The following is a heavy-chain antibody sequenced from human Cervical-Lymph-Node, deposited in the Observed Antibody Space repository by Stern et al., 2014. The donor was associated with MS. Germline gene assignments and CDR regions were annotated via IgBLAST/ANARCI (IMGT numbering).Heavy chain of an antibody. CDR3: AADSYDYVWGSYRYLVY. J-gene: IGHJ4*02. CDR1: GYTFTSYY. CDR2: INPSGGST. D-gene: IGHD3-16*02. V-gene: IGHV1-46*01. Sequence: VQLVQSGAEVKKPGASVKVSCKASGYTFTSYYMHWVRQAPGQGLEWMGIINPSGGSTSYAQKFQGRVTMTRDTSTSTVYMELSSLRSEDTAVYYCAADSYDYVWGSYRYLVYWGQGTLVTVSS.